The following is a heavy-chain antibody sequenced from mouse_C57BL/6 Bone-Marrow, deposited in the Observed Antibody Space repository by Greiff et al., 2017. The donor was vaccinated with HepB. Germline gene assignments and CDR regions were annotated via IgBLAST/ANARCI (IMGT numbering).Heavy chain of an antibody. V-gene: IGHV1-82*01. CDR1: GYAFSSSW. Sequence: VQLQESGPELVKPGASVKISCKASGYAFSSSWMNWVKQRPGKGLEWIGRIYPGDGDTNYNGKFKGKATLTADKSSSTAYMQLSSLTSEDSAVYFCAFYYGSSLRFAYWGQGTLVTVSA. CDR3: AFYYGSSLRFAY. J-gene: IGHJ3*01. D-gene: IGHD1-1*01. CDR2: IYPGDGDT.